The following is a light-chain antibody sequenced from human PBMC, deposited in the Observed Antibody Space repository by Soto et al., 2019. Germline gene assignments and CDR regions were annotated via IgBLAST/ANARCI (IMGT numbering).Light chain of an antibody. V-gene: IGLV1-44*01. J-gene: IGLJ2*01. CDR1: SSNIGSNT. Sequence: QAVVTQPPSASGTPGQRVTTSCSGSSSNIGSNTVNWYQQLPGTAPKLLIYSNNQRPSGVPDRFSGSKSGTSASLAISGLQSEDEADYYCAAWDDSLNGLFGGGTKVTVL. CDR2: SNN. CDR3: AAWDDSLNGL.